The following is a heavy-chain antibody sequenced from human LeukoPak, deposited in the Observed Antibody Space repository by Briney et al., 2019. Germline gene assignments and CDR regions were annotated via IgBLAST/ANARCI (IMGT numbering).Heavy chain of an antibody. CDR2: ISSRSSYI. V-gene: IGHV3-21*01. J-gene: IGHJ4*02. CDR3: ARDGDCSGGRCYSRFDY. CDR1: GFTFSTYS. Sequence: GGSLRLSCAASGFTFSTYSMNWVRQAPGKGLEWVSSISSRSSYIYYADLVKGRFTISRDNAKNSLYLQMNSLRAEDTAVYYCARDGDCSGGRCYSRFDYWGQGTLVTVSS. D-gene: IGHD2-15*01.